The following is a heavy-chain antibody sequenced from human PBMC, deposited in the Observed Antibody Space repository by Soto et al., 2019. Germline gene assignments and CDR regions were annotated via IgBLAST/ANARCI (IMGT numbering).Heavy chain of an antibody. D-gene: IGHD3-22*01. Sequence: SGPTLVNPTQTLTLTCTFSGFSLTTGGMCVAWIRQPPGKALEWLALIDWDDDKNYSTSLKTRLTISKDTSKNQVVLTMTNMDPVDTATYYCARVPGYYDSSGFIGFDSWGQGTLVTVSS. V-gene: IGHV2-70*01. CDR1: GFSLTTGGMC. CDR3: ARVPGYYDSSGFIGFDS. CDR2: IDWDDDK. J-gene: IGHJ4*02.